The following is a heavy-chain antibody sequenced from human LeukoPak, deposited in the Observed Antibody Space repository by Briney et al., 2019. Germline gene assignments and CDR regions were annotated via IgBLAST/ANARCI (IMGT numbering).Heavy chain of an antibody. CDR3: APGYCTTTSCHHYFDN. Sequence: GGSLRLSCAASVFTFSSYGMHWVRQAPGKGLEWISYISTSSNTIYYADSVKGRFTISRDNAKNSLYLQMNSLRDADTAVYYCAPGYCTTTSCHHYFDNWGQGTLVTVSS. CDR2: ISTSSNTI. CDR1: VFTFSSYG. D-gene: IGHD2-2*01. J-gene: IGHJ4*02. V-gene: IGHV3-48*02.